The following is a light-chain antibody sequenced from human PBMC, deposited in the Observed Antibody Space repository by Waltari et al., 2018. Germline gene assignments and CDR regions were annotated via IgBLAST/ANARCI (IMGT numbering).Light chain of an antibody. J-gene: IGLJ1*01. CDR1: NSNLGRNY. V-gene: IGLV1-47*01. CDR2: RNN. CDR3: ASWDDSHYV. Sequence: QSVMTQPPSASGTPGQRLSISCSGSNSNLGRNYLYLYPQLPGAAPKLLIFRNNQRPSGVPDRFSGSKYGTSAFLAISELRSEDEAVYYCASWDDSHYVFGTGTKLTVL.